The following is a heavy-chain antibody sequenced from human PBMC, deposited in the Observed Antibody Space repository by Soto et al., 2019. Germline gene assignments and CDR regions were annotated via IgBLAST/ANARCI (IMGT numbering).Heavy chain of an antibody. CDR2: ISFDGRNT. D-gene: IGHD1-26*01. V-gene: IGHV3-30*18. J-gene: IGHJ4*02. CDR3: AKQWLYGESYYFDY. CDR1: GFTLSSYG. Sequence: SLRLSCVASGFTLSSYGMHWVRQAPGKGLEWVALISFDGRNTYYADSVKGRFTMSRDTSKNTLYLQMNSLIVEDTAVYYCAKQWLYGESYYFDYWGQGTPVTVSS.